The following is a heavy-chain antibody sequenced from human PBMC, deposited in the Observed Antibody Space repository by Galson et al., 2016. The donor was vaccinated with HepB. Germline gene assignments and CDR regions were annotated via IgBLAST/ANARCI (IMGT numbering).Heavy chain of an antibody. D-gene: IGHD1-26*01. CDR3: VQGSTAPAV. CDR2: ISRSGDST. V-gene: IGHV3-23*01. CDR1: GFTFSNYG. J-gene: IGHJ6*04. Sequence: SLRLSCAASGFTFSNYGMTWVRQAPGKGLEVVSSISRSGDSTDYADSAKGRFTISRDNSKNTLSLQMNSLTAEDTAIYYCVQGSTAPAVWGKGTTATVSA.